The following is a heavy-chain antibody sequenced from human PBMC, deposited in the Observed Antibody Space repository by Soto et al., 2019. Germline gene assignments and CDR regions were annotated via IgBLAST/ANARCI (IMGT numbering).Heavy chain of an antibody. Sequence: LRLCCAASGFTFSSYSMNWVRQAPGKGLEWVSSISSSSSYIYYADSGKGRFTISRDNAKNSLYLQMNSLRAEDTAVYYCARVGRPLHPFDYWGQGTLVTVSS. CDR1: GFTFSSYS. CDR2: ISSSSSYI. CDR3: ARVGRPLHPFDY. J-gene: IGHJ4*02. V-gene: IGHV3-21*01.